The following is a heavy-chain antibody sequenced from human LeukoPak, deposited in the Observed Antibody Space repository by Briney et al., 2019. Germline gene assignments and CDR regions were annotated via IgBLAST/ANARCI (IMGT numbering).Heavy chain of an antibody. CDR1: GGSISSYY. V-gene: IGHV4-59*01. J-gene: IGHJ3*02. CDR2: IYYSGST. D-gene: IGHD1-26*01. Sequence: SETLSLTCTVSGGSISSYYWSWIRQPPGKGLEWIGYIYYSGSTNYNPSLKSRVTISVDTSKNQFSLKLSSVTAADTAVYYCARDRWELRYAFDIWGQGTMVTVSS. CDR3: ARDRWELRYAFDI.